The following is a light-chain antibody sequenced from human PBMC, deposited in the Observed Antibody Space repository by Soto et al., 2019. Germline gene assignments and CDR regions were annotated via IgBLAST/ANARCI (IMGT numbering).Light chain of an antibody. V-gene: IGLV2-8*01. CDR2: DVN. CDR3: SSYSGSNDFV. CDR1: STDVRGYDY. Sequence: QSSRTQPPSASPSLRQSVTISCTGTSTDVRGYDYVSWYQQHPGKAPKLIIYDVNKWPSGVPDRFFGSKSGYTASLTLSGLRAEDEADDYCSSYSGSNDFVFGTRTKVTV. J-gene: IGLJ1*01.